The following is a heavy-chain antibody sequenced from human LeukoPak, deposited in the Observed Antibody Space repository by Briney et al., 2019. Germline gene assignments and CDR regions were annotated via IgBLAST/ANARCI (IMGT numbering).Heavy chain of an antibody. CDR3: ARTTYYYASSGYYYFDY. CDR2: IRYDGSNK. CDR1: GFTFSSYG. D-gene: IGHD3-22*01. Sequence: GGSLRLSCAASGFTFSSYGMHWVRQAPGKELEWVAFIRYDGSNKYYADSVKGRFTISRDNSKNTLYLQMNSLRAEDTAVYYCARTTYYYASSGYYYFDYWGQGTLVTVSS. J-gene: IGHJ4*02. V-gene: IGHV3-30*02.